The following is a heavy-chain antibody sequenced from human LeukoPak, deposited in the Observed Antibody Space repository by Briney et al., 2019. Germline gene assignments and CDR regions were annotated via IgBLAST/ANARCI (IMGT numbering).Heavy chain of an antibody. CDR2: ISYDGSNK. CDR1: GFTFSSYS. V-gene: IGHV3-30*03. D-gene: IGHD4-17*01. J-gene: IGHJ4*02. Sequence: GGSLRLSCAASGFTFSSYSMNWVRQAPGKGLEWVAVISYDGSNKYYADSVKGRFTISRDNSKNTLYLQMNSLRAEDTAVYYCASAYDYGDYYFDYWGQGTLVTVSS. CDR3: ASAYDYGDYYFDY.